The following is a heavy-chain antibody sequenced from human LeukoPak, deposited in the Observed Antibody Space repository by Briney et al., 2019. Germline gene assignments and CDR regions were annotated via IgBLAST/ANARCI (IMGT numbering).Heavy chain of an antibody. V-gene: IGHV3-15*01. J-gene: IGHJ4*02. Sequence: PGGSLRLSCAASGLTFRNAWMSWVRQAPGKGLEWVGRIKSKTDGGTTDYAAPGKGRFTISRDDSKNTLFLQMNSLKTEDTAVYYCTTDPNPYSSGWYSGFWGQGTLVTVSS. CDR2: IKSKTDGGTT. CDR1: GLTFRNAW. D-gene: IGHD6-19*01. CDR3: TTDPNPYSSGWYSGF.